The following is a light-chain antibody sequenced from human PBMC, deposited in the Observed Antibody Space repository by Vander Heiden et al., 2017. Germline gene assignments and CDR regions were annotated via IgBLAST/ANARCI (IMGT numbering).Light chain of an antibody. V-gene: IGLV1-51*02. CDR3: GTWDSSLSAVV. CDR2: ENN. CDR1: SSNIGNNY. J-gene: IGLJ3*02. Sequence: QSVLPQPPSVSAAPGQKGTISCSGSSSNIGNNYLSRYQQLPGTAPKLLIYENNKRPSGIPDRFSGSKSGTSATLGITGLQTGDEADYYCGTWDSSLSAVVFGGGTKLTVL.